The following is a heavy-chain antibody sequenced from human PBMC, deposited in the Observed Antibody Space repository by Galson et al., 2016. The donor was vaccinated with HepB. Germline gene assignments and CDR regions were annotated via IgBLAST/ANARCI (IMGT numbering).Heavy chain of an antibody. CDR2: ISGYNGLR. Sequence: SVKVSCKASGYAFTRYGITWVRQAPGQGLEWTGWISGYNGLRNYAQKFRGRVTMTTDTSTNVAYMELRSLRSDDTAVYYCARDRNPINWYFDLWGRGTLVTVSS. V-gene: IGHV1-18*04. CDR3: ARDRNPINWYFDL. CDR1: GYAFTRYG. J-gene: IGHJ2*01.